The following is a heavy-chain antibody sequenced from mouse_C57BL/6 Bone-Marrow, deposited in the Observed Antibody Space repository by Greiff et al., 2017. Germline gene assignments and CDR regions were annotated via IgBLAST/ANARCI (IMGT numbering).Heavy chain of an antibody. J-gene: IGHJ2*01. CDR2: INPSNGGT. Sequence: VKLQQPGTELVKPGASVKLSCKASGYTFTSYWMHWVKQRPGQGLEWIGNINPSNGGTNYNEKFKSKATLTVDKSSSTAYMQLSSLTSEDSAVYYCARSGFGYYGSSYDYWGQGTTLTVSS. D-gene: IGHD1-1*01. CDR1: GYTFTSYW. V-gene: IGHV1-53*01. CDR3: ARSGFGYYGSSYDY.